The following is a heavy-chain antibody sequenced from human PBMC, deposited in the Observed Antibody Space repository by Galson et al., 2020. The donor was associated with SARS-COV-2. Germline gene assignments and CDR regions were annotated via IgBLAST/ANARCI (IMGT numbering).Heavy chain of an antibody. D-gene: IGHD6-19*01. CDR2: INQDGSKT. Sequence: GESLKISCAASGLNLSSYWMTWVRQAPGKGPEWVANINQDGSKTYYVDSVKGRFTISRDNAKNSLYLEINNLRVEDTAMYYCARGGADSAWYWIYWGQGTLVTVSS. CDR1: GLNLSSYW. J-gene: IGHJ4*02. CDR3: ARGGADSAWYWIY. V-gene: IGHV3-7*01.